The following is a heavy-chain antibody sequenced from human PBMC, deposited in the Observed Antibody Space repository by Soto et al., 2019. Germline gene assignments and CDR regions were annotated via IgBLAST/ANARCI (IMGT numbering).Heavy chain of an antibody. V-gene: IGHV3-30*18. CDR3: AKTMYSSSWYPDY. D-gene: IGHD6-13*01. CDR2: ISYDGSNK. CDR1: GFTFSSYG. J-gene: IGHJ4*02. Sequence: GGSLRLSCAASGFTFSSYGMHWVRQAPGKGLEWVAVISYDGSNKYYADSVKGRFTISRDNSKNTLYLQMNSLRAEDTAVYYCAKTMYSSSWYPDYWGQGTLVTVSS.